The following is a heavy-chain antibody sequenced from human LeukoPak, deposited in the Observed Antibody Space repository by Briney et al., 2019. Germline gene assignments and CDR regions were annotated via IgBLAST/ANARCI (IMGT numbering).Heavy chain of an antibody. Sequence: ASVKVSCKASGGTFSSYAIIWVRQAPGQGLEWMGGIIPIFGTANYAQKFQGRVTITTDESTGTAYMELSSLRSEDTAVYYCAREAAGKGAHFDYWGQGTLVTVSS. V-gene: IGHV1-69*05. CDR2: IIPIFGTA. J-gene: IGHJ4*02. D-gene: IGHD6-13*01. CDR3: AREAAGKGAHFDY. CDR1: GGTFSSYA.